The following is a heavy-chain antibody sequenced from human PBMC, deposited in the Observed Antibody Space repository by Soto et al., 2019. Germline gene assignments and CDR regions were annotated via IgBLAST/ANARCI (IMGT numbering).Heavy chain of an antibody. D-gene: IGHD2-2*01. CDR2: ISAYNGNT. V-gene: IGHV1-18*04. CDR3: ARDRSAMILSY. J-gene: IGHJ4*02. Sequence: ASVEVSCKASGYSFSSYGISWVRQAPGQGLEWMGWISAYNGNTNYAQKLQGRVTMTTDTSTNTAYMEVRSLRSDDTAVYYCARDRSAMILSYWGQGTLVTVSS. CDR1: GYSFSSYG.